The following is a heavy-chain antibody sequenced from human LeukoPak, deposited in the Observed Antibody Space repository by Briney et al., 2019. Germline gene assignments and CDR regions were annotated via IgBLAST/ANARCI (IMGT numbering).Heavy chain of an antibody. Sequence: PGGSLRLSCAASGVSFSNYLMSWVRQAPGKGLEWVSTIRGNGGGTYYADSVNGRFTISRDNSKNTLYLQMNSLRAEDTALYYCARRLCSGGSCSSFDYWGQGTLVTVSS. CDR1: GVSFSNYL. J-gene: IGHJ4*02. D-gene: IGHD2-15*01. CDR3: ARRLCSGGSCSSFDY. CDR2: IRGNGGGT. V-gene: IGHV3-23*01.